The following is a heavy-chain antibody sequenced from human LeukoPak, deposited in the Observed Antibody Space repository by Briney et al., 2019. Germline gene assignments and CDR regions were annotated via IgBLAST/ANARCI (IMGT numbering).Heavy chain of an antibody. Sequence: GGSLRLSCAASGFTFSSYAMHWVRQAPGKGLEWVAVISYDGSNKYYADSVKGRFTISRDNSKNTLYLQMNSLRAEDTALYYCAKDYYYDSSGYLGFDYWGQGTLVTVSS. V-gene: IGHV3-30-3*01. D-gene: IGHD3-22*01. J-gene: IGHJ4*02. CDR3: AKDYYYDSSGYLGFDY. CDR2: ISYDGSNK. CDR1: GFTFSSYA.